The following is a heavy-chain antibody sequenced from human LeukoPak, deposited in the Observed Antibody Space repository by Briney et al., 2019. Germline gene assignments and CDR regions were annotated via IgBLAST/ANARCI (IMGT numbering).Heavy chain of an antibody. V-gene: IGHV3-30*02. CDR2: IRYDGSNK. J-gene: IGHJ4*02. CDR1: GFTFSRYG. CDR3: AKLFFGVVRGAKQNFDY. D-gene: IGHD3-10*01. Sequence: GGSLRLSCAASGFTFSRYGMHWVRQAPGKGLEWVAFIRYDGSNKYYADSVKGRFTISRDNSKNTLYLQMNSLRAEDTAVYYCAKLFFGVVRGAKQNFDYWGQGTLVTVSS.